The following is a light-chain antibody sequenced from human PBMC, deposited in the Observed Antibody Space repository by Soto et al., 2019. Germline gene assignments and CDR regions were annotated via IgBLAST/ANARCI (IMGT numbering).Light chain of an antibody. Sequence: QSVLTQPPSVSGAPGQRVTISCTGSSSNIGAGYDVHWYQQLPGTAPKLLIYGNSNRPSWVPERFSGSKSGTSASLAITGLQAEEEADYYCQSYDSSLSGAVFGGGTQLTVL. CDR3: QSYDSSLSGAV. CDR1: SSNIGAGYD. V-gene: IGLV1-40*01. J-gene: IGLJ7*01. CDR2: GNS.